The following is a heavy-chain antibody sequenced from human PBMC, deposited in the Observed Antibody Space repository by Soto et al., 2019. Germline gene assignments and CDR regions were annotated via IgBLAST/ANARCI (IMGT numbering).Heavy chain of an antibody. CDR3: AKGIYYYYYGMDV. Sequence: GGSLRLSCAASGFTFSSYSMNWVRQAPGKGLEWVSYISSSSSTTYYADSVKGRFTISRDNAKNSLYLQMNSLRAEDTAVYYCAKGIYYYYYGMDVWGQGTTVTVSS. CDR2: ISSSSSTT. D-gene: IGHD2-15*01. V-gene: IGHV3-48*01. J-gene: IGHJ6*02. CDR1: GFTFSSYS.